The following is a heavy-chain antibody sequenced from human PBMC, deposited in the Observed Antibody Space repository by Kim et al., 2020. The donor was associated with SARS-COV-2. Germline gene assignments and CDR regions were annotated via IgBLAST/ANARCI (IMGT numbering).Heavy chain of an antibody. J-gene: IGHJ5*02. D-gene: IGHD3-10*01. Sequence: ASVKVSCKASGYTFTSYGISWVRQAPGQGLEWMGWISAYNGITNYAQKLQGRVTMTTDTSTSTAYMELRSLRSDDTAVYYCATITMGDWFDPWGQGTLVTVSS. CDR2: ISAYNGIT. CDR1: GYTFTSYG. V-gene: IGHV1-18*01. CDR3: ATITMGDWFDP.